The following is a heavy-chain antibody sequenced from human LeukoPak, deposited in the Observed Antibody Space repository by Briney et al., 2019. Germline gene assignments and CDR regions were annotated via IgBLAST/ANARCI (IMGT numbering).Heavy chain of an antibody. V-gene: IGHV3-21*01. CDR2: MSSSSSYI. J-gene: IGHJ4*02. CDR1: GFTFSTYW. D-gene: IGHD3-16*01. CDR3: ARAFSVGAFDY. Sequence: PGGSLRLSCAASGFTFSTYWMHWVRQAPGTGLVWVSSMSSSSSYIYYADSVKGRFTISRDNAKNSLYLQMNSLRAEDTAVYYCARAFSVGAFDYWGQGTLVTVSS.